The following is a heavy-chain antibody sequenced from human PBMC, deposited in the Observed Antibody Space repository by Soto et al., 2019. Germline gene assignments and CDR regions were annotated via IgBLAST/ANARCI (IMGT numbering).Heavy chain of an antibody. J-gene: IGHJ4*02. CDR1: GYSISSGYY. V-gene: IGHV4-38-2*01. D-gene: IGHD1-26*01. Sequence: SETLSLTCGVSGYSISSGYYWGWVRQPPGKGLEWIGSIRHDGNTYYNPSLKSRVTISVDTSKNQFSLNLRSVTATDTAAYYFCIEGVGVSGPKGDFDYWGQGTRVTAAS. CDR3: CIEGVGVSGPKGDFDY. CDR2: IRHDGNT.